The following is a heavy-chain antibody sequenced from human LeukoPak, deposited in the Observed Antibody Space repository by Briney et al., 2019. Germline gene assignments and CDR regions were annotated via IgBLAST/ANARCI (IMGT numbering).Heavy chain of an antibody. D-gene: IGHD3-22*01. CDR1: VGSFSDYY. Sequence: SETLSLTCAVYVGSFSDYYWTWIRQPPGTGLEWIGEINHSGSTKYNTSLKSRVTISVDTSKNQFSLKLSSVTAADTAVYYCARQSSYYDSSGRIPYAFDIWGQGTMVTVSS. CDR3: ARQSSYYDSSGRIPYAFDI. J-gene: IGHJ3*02. CDR2: INHSGST. V-gene: IGHV4-34*01.